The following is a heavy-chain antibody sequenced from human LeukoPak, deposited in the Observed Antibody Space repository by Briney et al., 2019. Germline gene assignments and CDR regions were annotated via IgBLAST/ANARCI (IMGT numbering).Heavy chain of an antibody. Sequence: PGGSLRLSCAASGFTFRSYDMHWVRQATGKGPEWVSAIGIGGDTYYPGSVKGRFTISRGNAKNSLYLQMNSLRAGDTAVYYCVRQATPHGHFDYWGQGILVTVSS. CDR1: GFTFRSYD. D-gene: IGHD2-15*01. V-gene: IGHV3-13*01. J-gene: IGHJ4*02. CDR2: IGIGGDT. CDR3: VRQATPHGHFDY.